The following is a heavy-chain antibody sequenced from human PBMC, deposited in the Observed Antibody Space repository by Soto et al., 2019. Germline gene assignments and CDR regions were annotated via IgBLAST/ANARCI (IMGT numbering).Heavy chain of an antibody. Sequence: PSETLSLTCAVDGGSFSGYYWSWIRQPPGKGLEWIGEINHSGSTNYNPSLKSRVTISVDTSKNQFSLKLSSVTAADTAVYYCATVTAHPRKYSGSYYIWGQGTPVTVS. CDR3: ATVTAHPRKYSGSYYI. J-gene: IGHJ4*02. V-gene: IGHV4-34*01. D-gene: IGHD1-26*01. CDR2: INHSGST. CDR1: GGSFSGYY.